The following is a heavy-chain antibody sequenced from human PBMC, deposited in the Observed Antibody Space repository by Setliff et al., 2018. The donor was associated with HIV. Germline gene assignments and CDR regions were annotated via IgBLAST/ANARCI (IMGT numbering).Heavy chain of an antibody. CDR2: ISANNGNT. CDR3: ARDGEYLVLHYYYSGMDV. CDR1: GYTFTRYG. Sequence: GASVKVSCKASGYTFTRYGISWVRQAPGQGLEWMGWISANNGNTKYAQRLQGRVTMTTDTSTSTAYMDLRSLRSDDTAVYFCARDGEYLVLHYYYSGMDVWGQGTTVTVSS. V-gene: IGHV1-18*01. J-gene: IGHJ6*02. D-gene: IGHD1-7*01.